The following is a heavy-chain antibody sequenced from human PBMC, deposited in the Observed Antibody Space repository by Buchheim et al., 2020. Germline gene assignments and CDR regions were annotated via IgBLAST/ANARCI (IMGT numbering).Heavy chain of an antibody. Sequence: QVQLQESGPGLVKPSQTLSLTCTASGGSISSGGYYWSWIRQHPGKGLEWIGYIYYSGSTYYNPSLKSRVTISVDTSKNQFSLKLSSVTAADTAVYYCARLYYYDSSGYFGRGYYFDYWGQGTL. CDR1: GGSISSGGYY. D-gene: IGHD3-22*01. V-gene: IGHV4-31*03. J-gene: IGHJ4*02. CDR2: IYYSGST. CDR3: ARLYYYDSSGYFGRGYYFDY.